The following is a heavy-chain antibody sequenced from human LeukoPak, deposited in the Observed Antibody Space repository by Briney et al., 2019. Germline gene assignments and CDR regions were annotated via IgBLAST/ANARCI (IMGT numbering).Heavy chain of an antibody. D-gene: IGHD5-12*01. J-gene: IGHJ4*02. CDR1: GGSISSYY. Sequence: SETLSLTCTVSGGSISSYYWSWIRQPPGKGLEWIGYIYYSGSTTHNPSLKSRVTISVDTSKNQFSLKLSSMTAADTAVYYCARERSGYDPFFFDYWGQGILITVSS. V-gene: IGHV4-59*01. CDR3: ARERSGYDPFFFDY. CDR2: IYYSGST.